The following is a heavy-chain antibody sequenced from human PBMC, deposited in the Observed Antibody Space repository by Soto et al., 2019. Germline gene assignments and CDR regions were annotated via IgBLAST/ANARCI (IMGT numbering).Heavy chain of an antibody. CDR3: VEGWNDF. D-gene: IGHD1-1*01. CDR1: GFMFSSAW. J-gene: IGHJ4*02. CDR2: IKSKKDGGAR. Sequence: EVQVVESGGDLVEPGGSLRLSCETSGFMFSSAWMSWVRQAPGKGLEWVARIKSKKDGGARAYAAPVNGRFSISRDDSKSTVYLQMNSLRAEDTALYYCVEGWNDFWGQGTLVTVSS. V-gene: IGHV3-15*01.